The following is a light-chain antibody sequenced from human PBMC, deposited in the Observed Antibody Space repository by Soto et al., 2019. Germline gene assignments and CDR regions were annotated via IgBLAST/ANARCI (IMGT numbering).Light chain of an antibody. J-gene: IGKJ3*01. Sequence: DIQMTQSPTSLSAFVGDRVTITCRASQDISSHLGWFQQKPGKAPKRLIYAASTLESGVPSRFSGWRSGTEFTLTIISLQPEDFAIYYCLQHNTYPLTFGPGTKVDIK. V-gene: IGKV1-17*01. CDR3: LQHNTYPLT. CDR2: AAS. CDR1: QDISSH.